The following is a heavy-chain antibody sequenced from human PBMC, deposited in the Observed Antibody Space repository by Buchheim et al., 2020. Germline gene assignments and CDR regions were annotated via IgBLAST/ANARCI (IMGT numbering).Heavy chain of an antibody. J-gene: IGHJ4*02. Sequence: EVQLVESGGGLVQPGGSLRLSCAASGFTFSNYEMKWVRQAPGKGLEWLSYISSSGSGSTGYYADSVRGRFTISRDNAKKSLYLQMHSLRAEDTAVYYCARVGRDYDSSGFYPYYLDYWGQGAL. V-gene: IGHV3-48*03. CDR1: GFTFSNYE. CDR3: ARVGRDYDSSGFYPYYLDY. D-gene: IGHD3-22*01. CDR2: ISSSGSGSTG.